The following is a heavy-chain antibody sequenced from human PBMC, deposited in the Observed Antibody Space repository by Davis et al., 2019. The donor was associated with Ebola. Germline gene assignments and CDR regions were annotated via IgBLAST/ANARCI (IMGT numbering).Heavy chain of an antibody. D-gene: IGHD4-17*01. CDR1: GYTFTDYY. J-gene: IGHJ4*02. V-gene: IGHV1-2*02. CDR2: IKPSSGGT. Sequence: ASVKVSCKASGYTFTDYYMFWVRQAPGQGLEWLGWIKPSSGGTTYAQKFQGRVTMTSDTSTGTVYMELLRLMSDDTAVYYCARDAVGDNILKLDYWGQGTLVTVSS. CDR3: ARDAVGDNILKLDY.